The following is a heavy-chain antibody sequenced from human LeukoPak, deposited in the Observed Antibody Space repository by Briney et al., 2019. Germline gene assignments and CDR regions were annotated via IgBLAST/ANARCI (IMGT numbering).Heavy chain of an antibody. D-gene: IGHD3-16*01. Sequence: PGGSLRLSCAASGFAFSSYAMSWVRQAPGKGLEWVSSISGSGGTTYYADSVKGRFTISRDNSKNTLYLQMNSLRAEDTAVYYCVLPGLGGVIYWGQGTLVTVSS. V-gene: IGHV3-23*01. J-gene: IGHJ4*02. CDR2: ISGSGGTT. CDR1: GFAFSSYA. CDR3: VLPGLGGVIY.